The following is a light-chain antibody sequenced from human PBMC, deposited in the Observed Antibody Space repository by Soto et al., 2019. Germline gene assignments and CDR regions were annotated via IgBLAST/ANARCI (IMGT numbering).Light chain of an antibody. CDR2: GAS. J-gene: IGKJ1*01. V-gene: IGKV3-15*01. CDR3: QRYNDWPPWT. CDR1: QNVGTS. Sequence: EIVMTQSPATLSGSPGERATLFCRSSQNVGTSLAWYQQIPGQPPRLLIHGASIRATVVPARFTGSGSGTEFTLTISGLQSEDLAVYYCQRYNDWPPWTFGQGTKVEIK.